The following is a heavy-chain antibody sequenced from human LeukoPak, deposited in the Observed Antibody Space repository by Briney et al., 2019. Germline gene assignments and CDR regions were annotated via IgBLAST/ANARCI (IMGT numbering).Heavy chain of an antibody. CDR3: AIGYYESSGTNLGEIDY. D-gene: IGHD3-22*01. Sequence: SETLSLTCTVSGGSISSSTYYWGWIRQPPGTGREWSANIYYSGRTYYNPSLKSRVTISVDTSKNQFSLKLSSVTATDTAVYYCAIGYYESSGTNLGEIDYWGQGTLVTVSS. V-gene: IGHV4-39*01. J-gene: IGHJ4*02. CDR2: IYYSGRT. CDR1: GGSISSSTYY.